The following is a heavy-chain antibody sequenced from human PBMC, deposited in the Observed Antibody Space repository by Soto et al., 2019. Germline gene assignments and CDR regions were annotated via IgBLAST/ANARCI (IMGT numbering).Heavy chain of an antibody. J-gene: IGHJ6*02. CDR3: ARETPSAAAAYYYYGLDV. CDR1: GGTFSSYF. V-gene: IGHV1-69*13. D-gene: IGHD6-13*01. Sequence: ASVKVCCKVSGGTFSSYFINWVRQAPGQGLEWVGGIIPVFGTASYAEKFQGRVTITADESTSTAYMELSRLRSDDTAVYYCARETPSAAAAYYYYGLDVWGQGTTVTVSS. CDR2: IIPVFGTA.